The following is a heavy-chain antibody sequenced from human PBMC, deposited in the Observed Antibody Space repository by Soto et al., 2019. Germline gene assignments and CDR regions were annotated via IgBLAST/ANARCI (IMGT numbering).Heavy chain of an antibody. V-gene: IGHV6-1*01. CDR1: GDSVSSNSAA. CDR3: TRSRGSSSWYYYYSGTDV. CDR2: TYYRSKWYN. J-gene: IGHJ6*02. Sequence: SQTLSLTCAISGDSVSSNSAAWNWIRQSPSRGLERLGRTYYRSKWYNDYAVSVKSRITINPDTSKNQCYLQLNSVTPEDTAVYYCTRSRGSSSWYYYYSGTDVWGQGTTVTVS. D-gene: IGHD6-13*01.